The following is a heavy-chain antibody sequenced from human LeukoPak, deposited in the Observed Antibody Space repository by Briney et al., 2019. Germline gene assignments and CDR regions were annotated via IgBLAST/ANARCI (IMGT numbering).Heavy chain of an antibody. Sequence: PGGSLRLSCAASGFTFSIYVMSWVRQAPWKGLVWVSRIKNDGSGATYADSVKGRFTISIDNAKNTLYLQMNSLRAEDTAVYYCATGVSRGQYHYDSSGFGGQGTLVTVSS. CDR2: IKNDGSGA. V-gene: IGHV3-74*01. CDR1: GFTFSIYV. J-gene: IGHJ4*02. CDR3: ATGVSRGQYHYDSSGF. D-gene: IGHD3-22*01.